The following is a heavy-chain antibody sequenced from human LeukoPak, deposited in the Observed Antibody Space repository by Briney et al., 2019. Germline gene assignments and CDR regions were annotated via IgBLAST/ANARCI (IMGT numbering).Heavy chain of an antibody. Sequence: PGGSPRLSCAASGFTFSSYGMHWVRQAPGKGLEWVACIRYDGSNDYYTDSVKGRFTISRDNSKNTVYLQMNSLRAEDSAVYYCASGKTYYDFWSGPWGQGTLVTVSS. V-gene: IGHV3-30*02. J-gene: IGHJ4*02. CDR3: ASGKTYYDFWSGP. CDR1: GFTFSSYG. D-gene: IGHD3-3*01. CDR2: IRYDGSND.